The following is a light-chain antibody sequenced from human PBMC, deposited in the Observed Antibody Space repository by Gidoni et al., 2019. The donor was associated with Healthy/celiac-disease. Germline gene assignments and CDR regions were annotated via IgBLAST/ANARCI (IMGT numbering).Light chain of an antibody. CDR2: AAS. V-gene: IGKV1-39*01. J-gene: IGKJ4*01. CDR1: QSISSY. CDR3: QQSYSTPLT. Sequence: IHMPQSPSSLSASVGDRVTITCRASQSISSYLNWYQQKPGKAPKLLIYAASSLQSGVPSRFSGSGSGTDFTLTISSLQPEDFATYYGQQSYSTPLTFGGGTKVEIK.